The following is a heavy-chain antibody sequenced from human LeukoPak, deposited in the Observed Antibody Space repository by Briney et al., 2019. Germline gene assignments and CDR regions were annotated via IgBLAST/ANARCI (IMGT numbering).Heavy chain of an antibody. Sequence: GGSLRPSCAASGFTVSSNYMSWVRQAPGKGLEWVSVIYSGGSTYCADSVKGRFTTSRDNSKNTLYLQMNSLRAEDTAVYYCARDLRVGATTDYWGQGTLVTVSS. D-gene: IGHD1-26*01. CDR1: GFTVSSNY. CDR3: ARDLRVGATTDY. J-gene: IGHJ4*02. CDR2: IYSGGST. V-gene: IGHV3-66*02.